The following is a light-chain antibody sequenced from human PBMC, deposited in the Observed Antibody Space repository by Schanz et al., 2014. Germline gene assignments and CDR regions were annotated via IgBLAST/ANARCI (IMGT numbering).Light chain of an antibody. CDR2: GNI. V-gene: IGLV1-40*01. CDR1: SSNIGAGYD. CDR3: QSYDSSLSGPV. Sequence: QSVLTQSPSVSGAPGQRVTISCTGTSSNIGAGYDVHWYQQLPGTAPKLLIYGNINRPSGVPDRFSGSKSGTSASLAITGLQAEDEADYYCQSYDSSLSGPVFGGGTKVTVL. J-gene: IGLJ2*01.